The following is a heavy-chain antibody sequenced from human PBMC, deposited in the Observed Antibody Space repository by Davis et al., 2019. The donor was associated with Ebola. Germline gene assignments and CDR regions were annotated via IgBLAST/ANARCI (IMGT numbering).Heavy chain of an antibody. V-gene: IGHV1-8*02. CDR3: ARERSWGIGQPFDY. D-gene: IGHD3-16*01. J-gene: IGHJ4*02. CDR1: GYTFTSYY. Sequence: ASVKVSCKASGYTFTSYYMHWVRQATGQGLEWMGWMNPNSGNTGYAQKLQGRVTMTTDTSTSTAYMELRSLRSEDTAVYYCARERSWGIGQPFDYWGQGTLVTVSS. CDR2: MNPNSGNT.